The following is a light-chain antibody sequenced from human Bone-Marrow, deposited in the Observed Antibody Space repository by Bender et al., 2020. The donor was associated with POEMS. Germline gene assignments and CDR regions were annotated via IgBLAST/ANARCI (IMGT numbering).Light chain of an antibody. CDR3: CSYAGSPWV. V-gene: IGLV2-23*02. Sequence: QSALTQPASVSGSPGQSITISCTGSSSNIGKYNLVSWYQQDPGKAPKLILYDVSKRPSGVSNRFSGSKSGNTASLTISGLQAEDEANYYCCSYAGSPWVFGGGTKLTVL. J-gene: IGLJ3*02. CDR2: DVS. CDR1: SSNIGKYNL.